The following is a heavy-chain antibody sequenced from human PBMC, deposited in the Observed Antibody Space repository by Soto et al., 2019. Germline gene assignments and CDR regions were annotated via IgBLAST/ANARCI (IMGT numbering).Heavy chain of an antibody. CDR3: ARDFVLYCSSTSCFLAFDI. CDR1: GYTFTSYG. J-gene: IGHJ3*02. CDR2: ISAYNGNT. V-gene: IGHV1-18*01. Sequence: ASVKVSCKASGYTFTSYGISWVRQAPGQGLEWMGWISAYNGNTNYAQKLQGRVTMTTDTSTSTAYMELRSLRSDDTAVYYCARDFVLYCSSTSCFLAFDIWGQGTMVTVSS. D-gene: IGHD2-2*01.